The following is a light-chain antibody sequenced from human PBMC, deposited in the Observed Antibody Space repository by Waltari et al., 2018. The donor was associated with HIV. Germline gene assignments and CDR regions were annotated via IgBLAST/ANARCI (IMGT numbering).Light chain of an antibody. CDR2: EVS. CDR3: NSYRSSTTPCV. J-gene: IGLJ1*01. Sequence: QSALTQPASVSGSPGQSITISCTGTSSDVGGHNYVSWYQQHPGKAPKLLIYEVSNRPSGFSNRFSGSKSGNTASMTSSGLQAEDEADYYCNSYRSSTTPCVFGTGTKVTVL. V-gene: IGLV2-14*01. CDR1: SSDVGGHNY.